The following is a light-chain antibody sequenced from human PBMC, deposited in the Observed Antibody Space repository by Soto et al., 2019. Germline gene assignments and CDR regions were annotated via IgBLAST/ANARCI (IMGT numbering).Light chain of an antibody. Sequence: QPVLTQPPSVSGAPGQRVTISCTGSSSNIGAGYDVHWYQQLPGTAPKLLIYGNSNRPSGVPDRFSGSKSGTSASLAITGLQAEDEADYYCQSYDSSLRPVVFGGGTQLTVL. J-gene: IGLJ2*01. CDR3: QSYDSSLRPVV. CDR1: SSNIGAGYD. V-gene: IGLV1-40*01. CDR2: GNS.